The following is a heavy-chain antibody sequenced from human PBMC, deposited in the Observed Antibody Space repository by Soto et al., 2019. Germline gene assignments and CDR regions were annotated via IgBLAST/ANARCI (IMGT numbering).Heavy chain of an antibody. V-gene: IGHV3-74*01. CDR2: IDSAGGGT. CDR3: AKDRGRSVVATEEDAFDI. J-gene: IGHJ3*02. CDR1: GVSSTINW. D-gene: IGHD5-12*01. Sequence: GGSLRLCYEVAGVSSTINWVHWVRQVPGKGLVWVARIDSAGGGTFYADSVKGRFTISRDNSKNTLYMQMNSLRAEDTAVYYCAKDRGRSVVATEEDAFDIWGQGTMVTVSS.